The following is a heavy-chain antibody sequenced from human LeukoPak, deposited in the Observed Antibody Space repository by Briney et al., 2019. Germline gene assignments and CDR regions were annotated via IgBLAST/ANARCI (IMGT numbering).Heavy chain of an antibody. CDR1: GGSISSSSYY. V-gene: IGHV4-61*05. D-gene: IGHD3-22*01. J-gene: IGHJ6*03. CDR3: ARAGGVNYDSSGYYYDYYYYMDV. CDR2: IYYSGST. Sequence: SETLSLTCTVSGGSISSSSYYWGWIRQPPGKGLEWIGYIYYSGSTNYNPSLKSRVTISVDTSKNQFSLKLSSVTAADTAVYYCARAGGVNYDSSGYYYDYYYYMDVWGKGTTVTISS.